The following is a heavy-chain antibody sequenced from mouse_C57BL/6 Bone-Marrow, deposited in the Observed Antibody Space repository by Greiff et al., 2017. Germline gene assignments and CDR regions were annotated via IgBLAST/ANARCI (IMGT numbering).Heavy chain of an antibody. CDR3: ARSRDDAMDY. J-gene: IGHJ4*01. CDR2: IYPGGGYT. CDR1: GYTFTNYG. Sequence: QVQLQQSGAELVRPGTSVKMSCKASGYTFTNYGIGWAKQRPGHGLEWIGDIYPGGGYTNYNEKFKGKAPLTADKSSSTAYMQFSSLTSEDSAIYYCARSRDDAMDYWGQGTSVTVSS. V-gene: IGHV1-63*01. D-gene: IGHD3-3*01.